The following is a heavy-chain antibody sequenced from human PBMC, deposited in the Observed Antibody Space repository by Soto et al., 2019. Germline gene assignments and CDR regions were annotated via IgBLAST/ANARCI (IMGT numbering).Heavy chain of an antibody. CDR3: SRSLNS. V-gene: IGHV3-7*01. CDR2: INQDGSEK. J-gene: IGHJ4*02. Sequence: GGSLRLSCAASGFTFSTYWMDCVRQTPGKGLEWVANINQDGSEKNYVDSVKGRFTIYRDNAKNSLYLQMSSLTAEDSALYYCSRSLNSWGQGTLVTVSS. CDR1: GFTFSTYW.